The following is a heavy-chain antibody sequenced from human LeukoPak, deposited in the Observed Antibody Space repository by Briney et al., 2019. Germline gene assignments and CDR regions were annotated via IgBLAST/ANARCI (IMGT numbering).Heavy chain of an antibody. CDR1: GGTFSSYA. CDR2: IIPILGIA. CDR3: ARAVSVWNPTFDY. Sequence: SVKVSCKASGGTFSSYAISWVRQAPGQGLEWMGRIIPILGIANYAQKFQGRVTMTRDTSTSTVYMELSSLKSEDTAVYYCARAVSVWNPTFDYWGQGTLVTVSS. V-gene: IGHV1-69*04. J-gene: IGHJ4*02. D-gene: IGHD1-1*01.